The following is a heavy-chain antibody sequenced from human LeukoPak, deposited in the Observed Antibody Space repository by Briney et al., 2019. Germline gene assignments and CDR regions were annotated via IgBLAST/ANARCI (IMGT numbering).Heavy chain of an antibody. J-gene: IGHJ6*03. D-gene: IGHD3-16*01. CDR3: AKQSVAPGMGGYYYYYMDV. V-gene: IGHV1-2*02. CDR2: INPNSGGT. CDR1: VYTFTAYY. Sequence: ASVKVSCMASVYTFTAYYMHWVRQAPGQGLEWMGWINPNSGGTNYAQKFQGRVTMTRDTSISTAYMELSRLRSDDTAVYYCAKQSVAPGMGGYYYYYMDVWGKGTTVTVSS.